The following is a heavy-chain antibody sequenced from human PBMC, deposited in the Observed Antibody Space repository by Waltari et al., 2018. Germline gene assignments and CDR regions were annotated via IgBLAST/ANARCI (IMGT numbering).Heavy chain of an antibody. CDR2: IGSDLNT. CDR1: AFPLSGNA. Sequence: EVELLESGGGWVQLGRSLRLPCRAPAFPLSGNAMGWVRQAPGKGVECVSGIGSDLNTHYADSVKGRFTISRDNSKNTLYLQMNSMRAEDTALYYCVKDIFRWAFDIWGQGTMVTVSS. D-gene: IGHD3-9*01. J-gene: IGHJ3*02. CDR3: VKDIFRWAFDI. V-gene: IGHV3-23*01.